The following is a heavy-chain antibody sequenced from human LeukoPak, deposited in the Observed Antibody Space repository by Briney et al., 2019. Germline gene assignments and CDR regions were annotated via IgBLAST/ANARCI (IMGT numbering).Heavy chain of an antibody. CDR3: ARHPWRGLLFSYFDY. CDR2: IYYSGST. V-gene: IGHV4-39*01. D-gene: IGHD3-16*01. J-gene: IGHJ4*02. CDR1: GGSISSSSYY. Sequence: PSETLSLTCTVSGGSISSSSYYWGWIRQPPGKGLEWIGSIYYSGSTYYNPSLKSRVTISVDTSKNQFSLKLSSVTAADTAVYYCARHPWRGLLFSYFDYWGQGTLVTVSS.